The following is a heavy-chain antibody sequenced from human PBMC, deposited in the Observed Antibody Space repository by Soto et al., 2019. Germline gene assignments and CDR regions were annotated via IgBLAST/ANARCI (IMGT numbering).Heavy chain of an antibody. CDR2: IKSKTGGGTT. V-gene: IGHV3-15*07. CDR1: GFTFSNAW. Sequence: GGSLRLSYAAAGFTFSNAWMNWVRQAPGKGLEWVGRIKSKTGGGTTDYAAPVKGRFTISRDDSKNTLYLQMNSLKTEDTAVYYCTTPLLRFLEWLLHDEYGMDVWGQGTTVTVSS. J-gene: IGHJ6*02. D-gene: IGHD3-3*01. CDR3: TTPLLRFLEWLLHDEYGMDV.